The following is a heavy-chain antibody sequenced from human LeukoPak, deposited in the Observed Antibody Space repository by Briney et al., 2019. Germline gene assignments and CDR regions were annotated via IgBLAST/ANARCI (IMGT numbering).Heavy chain of an antibody. CDR1: GYTFTGYY. CDR2: INPNSGGT. Sequence: ASVKVSCKASGYTFTGYYMHWVRQAPGQGLEWMGRINPNSGGTNYAQKFQGRVTMTRDTSISTAYMELSRLRPDDTAVYYCAREQRLAMDRNSDYWGQGTPVTVSS. V-gene: IGHV1-2*06. J-gene: IGHJ4*02. CDR3: AREQRLAMDRNSDY. D-gene: IGHD5-18*01.